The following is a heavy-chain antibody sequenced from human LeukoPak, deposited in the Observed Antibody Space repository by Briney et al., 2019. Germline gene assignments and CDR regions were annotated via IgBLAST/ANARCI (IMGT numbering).Heavy chain of an antibody. Sequence: GGSLRLSCAASGFTFGSYAMHWVRQAPGKGLEWVAVISYDGSNKYYADSVKGRFTISRDNSKNTLYLQMNSLRAEDTAVYYCARDLEQQLVLGWFDPWGQGTLVTVSS. CDR1: GFTFGSYA. J-gene: IGHJ5*02. V-gene: IGHV3-30*04. CDR2: ISYDGSNK. D-gene: IGHD6-13*01. CDR3: ARDLEQQLVLGWFDP.